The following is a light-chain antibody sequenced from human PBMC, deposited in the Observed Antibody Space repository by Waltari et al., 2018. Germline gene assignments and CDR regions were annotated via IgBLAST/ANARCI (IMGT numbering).Light chain of an antibody. CDR1: QSVSSGY. CDR3: QQFGHSPIT. V-gene: IGKV3-20*01. CDR2: GAS. J-gene: IGKJ5*01. Sequence: EVVLTQSPGTLSVSPGESATLSCRASQSVSSGYLAWYQQKPGQAPRLVIYGASTRATGIPDRCRASGSGTDFTLTISRLEPEDFAVYYCQQFGHSPITFGQGSRLDNK.